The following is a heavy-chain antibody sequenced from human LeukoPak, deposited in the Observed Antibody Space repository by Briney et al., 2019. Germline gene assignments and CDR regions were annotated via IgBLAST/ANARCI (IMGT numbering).Heavy chain of an antibody. Sequence: GGSLRLSCAASGFTVSSNYMSWVRQAPGKGLEWVSVIYSGGSTYYADSVKGRFTISRDNSKNTLYLQMNSLRAEDTAAYYCARVVYDFWSGYGFDPWGQGTLVTVSS. J-gene: IGHJ5*02. CDR2: IYSGGST. CDR1: GFTVSSNY. V-gene: IGHV3-53*01. D-gene: IGHD3-3*01. CDR3: ARVVYDFWSGYGFDP.